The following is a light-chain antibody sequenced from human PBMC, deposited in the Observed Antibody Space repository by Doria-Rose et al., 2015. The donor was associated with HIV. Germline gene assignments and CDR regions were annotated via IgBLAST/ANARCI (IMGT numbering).Light chain of an antibody. J-gene: IGKJ1*01. CDR3: QQFDSFPRT. Sequence: TRSPSFLSASVGVRVTITCRASQGISRYLAWYQQKPGKAPTLLIFGASTLQSGVPSRFSGSGSGTEFTLTISSLQPEDFATYCCQQFDSFPRTFGQGTKVELK. V-gene: IGKV1-9*01. CDR1: QGISRY. CDR2: GAS.